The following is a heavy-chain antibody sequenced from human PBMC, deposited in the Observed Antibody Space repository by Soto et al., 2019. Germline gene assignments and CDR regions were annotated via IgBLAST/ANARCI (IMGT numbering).Heavy chain of an antibody. D-gene: IGHD6-19*01. Sequence: PSETLSLTCAVSGGSISSGGYSWSWIRQPPGKGLEWIGYIYHSGSTYYNPSLKSRVTISVDRSKNQFSLKLSSVTAADTAVYYCARERGYSSGWYKTYGMDDWGQGTTVTVSS. J-gene: IGHJ6*02. CDR2: IYHSGST. CDR3: ARERGYSSGWYKTYGMDD. CDR1: GGSISSGGYS. V-gene: IGHV4-30-2*01.